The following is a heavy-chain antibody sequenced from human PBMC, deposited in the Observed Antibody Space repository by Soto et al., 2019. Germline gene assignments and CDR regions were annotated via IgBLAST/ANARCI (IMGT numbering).Heavy chain of an antibody. CDR1: GGSISSYY. CDR2: IYYSGST. V-gene: IGHV4-59*01. Sequence: SETLSLTCTVSGGSISSYYWSWIRQPPGKGLEWIGYIYYSGSTNYNPSLKSRVTISVDTSKNQFSLKLSSVTAADTAVYYCAADYYYDSSGYLNFDYWGQGTLVTVS. D-gene: IGHD3-22*01. CDR3: AADYYYDSSGYLNFDY. J-gene: IGHJ4*02.